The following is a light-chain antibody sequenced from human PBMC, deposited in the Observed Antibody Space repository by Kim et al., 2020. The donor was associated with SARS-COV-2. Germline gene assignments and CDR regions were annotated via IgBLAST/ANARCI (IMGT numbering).Light chain of an antibody. CDR1: QSLVHSDGNTS. V-gene: IGKV2-24*01. Sequence: HPASISCRFSQSLVHSDGNTSLRWLQQRPGQPPRLLISKISNRFSGVPDRFSGSGAGTDFTLKISRVEAEDGGVYYCMQATQFPYSFGQGTKLEI. CDR3: MQATQFPYS. CDR2: KIS. J-gene: IGKJ2*03.